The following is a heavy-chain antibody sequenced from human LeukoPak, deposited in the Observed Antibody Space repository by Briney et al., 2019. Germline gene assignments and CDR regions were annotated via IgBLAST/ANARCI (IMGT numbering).Heavy chain of an antibody. CDR1: GFTFSSYA. Sequence: GGSLRLSCAASGFTFSSYAMSWVSQAPGKGLEWVSAISGSGGSTYYADAVKGRFTISRDNSKNTLYLQMSSLRAEDTAVYYCAKEFVLWFGELFDYRGQGALVTVSS. CDR2: ISGSGGST. V-gene: IGHV3-23*01. CDR3: AKEFVLWFGELFDY. J-gene: IGHJ4*02. D-gene: IGHD3-10*01.